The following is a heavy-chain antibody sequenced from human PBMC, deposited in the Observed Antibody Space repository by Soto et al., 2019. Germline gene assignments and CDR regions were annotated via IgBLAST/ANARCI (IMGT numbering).Heavy chain of an antibody. V-gene: IGHV1-3*01. Sequence: ASVKVSCKASGYTFTSYAMHWVRQAPGQRLEWMGWINAGNGNTKYAQKFQGRVTITRDTSVSTAYMELSRLRSDDTAVYYCARISLPLGYCSSTSCYEHFDYWGQGTLVTVSS. CDR1: GYTFTSYA. CDR3: ARISLPLGYCSSTSCYEHFDY. J-gene: IGHJ4*02. D-gene: IGHD2-2*01. CDR2: INAGNGNT.